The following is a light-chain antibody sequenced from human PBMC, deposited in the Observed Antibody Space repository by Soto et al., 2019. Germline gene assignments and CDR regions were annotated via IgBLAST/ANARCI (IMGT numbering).Light chain of an antibody. J-gene: IGKJ5*01. CDR2: GAF. Sequence: EIVLPQSPGTLSLSPGERATLSCRASQSISSSYLAWYQQKPGQAPRLLIYGAFSRATGIPDRFSGSGSGTDFTLTINRVAPEDFAVYYCQQYVSLPITFGQGTRLEI. CDR3: QQYVSLPIT. CDR1: QSISSSY. V-gene: IGKV3-20*01.